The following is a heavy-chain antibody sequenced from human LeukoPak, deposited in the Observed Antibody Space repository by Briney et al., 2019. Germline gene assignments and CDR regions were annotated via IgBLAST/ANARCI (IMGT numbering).Heavy chain of an antibody. Sequence: PGGSLRLSCAASGFTFSSYSMNWVRQAPGKGLEWVSSISCSSSSYIYYADSVKGRFTISRDNAKNSLYLQMNSLRAEDTAVYYCARDLYCSSTSCYVSYYYYYYGMDVWGKGTTVTVSS. V-gene: IGHV3-21*01. D-gene: IGHD2-2*01. CDR1: GFTFSSYS. CDR3: ARDLYCSSTSCYVSYYYYYYGMDV. CDR2: ISCSSSSYI. J-gene: IGHJ6*04.